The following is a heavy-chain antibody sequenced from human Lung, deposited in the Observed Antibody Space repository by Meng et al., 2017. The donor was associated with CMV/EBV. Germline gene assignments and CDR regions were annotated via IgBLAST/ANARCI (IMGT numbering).Heavy chain of an antibody. J-gene: IGHJ2*01. V-gene: IGHV4-39*01. D-gene: IGHD1-26*01. Sequence: SETLSLXCTVSGGSISSSSYYWGWIRQPPGKGLEWIRSIYYSGSTYYNPSLKSRVTISVDTSKNQFSLKLSSVTAADTAVYYCSGHWWETTHNWYFDLWGRGTLVTVSS. CDR3: SGHWWETTHNWYFDL. CDR2: IYYSGST. CDR1: GGSISSSSYY.